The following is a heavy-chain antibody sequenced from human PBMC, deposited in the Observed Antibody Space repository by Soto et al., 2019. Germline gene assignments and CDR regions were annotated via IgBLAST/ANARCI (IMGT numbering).Heavy chain of an antibody. Sequence: QVQLQESGPGRVKPSETLSLTCSVSGGAITDYSWNWIRQSAGKGLEWIGRISATGKNQLNPSLQSRVTMSLDTSKNQFSLKLTSVTAADTAVYYCAWESGANWSDAAYWGPGTLVTFSS. CDR2: ISATGKN. D-gene: IGHD1-1*01. V-gene: IGHV4-4*07. J-gene: IGHJ4*02. CDR1: GGAITDYS. CDR3: AWESGANWSDAAY.